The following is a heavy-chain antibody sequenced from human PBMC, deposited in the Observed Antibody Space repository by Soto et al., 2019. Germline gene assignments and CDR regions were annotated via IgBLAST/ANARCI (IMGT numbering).Heavy chain of an antibody. V-gene: IGHV3-23*01. D-gene: IGHD2-15*01. J-gene: IGHJ4*02. CDR3: PMLPGHSLGYYYY. CDR1: GFTFSSYA. CDR2: ITSSGGII. Sequence: EVQLLESGGGLVQPGGSLRLSCAASGFTFSSYAMSWVRQAPGKGLEWVSAITSSGGIIYYADSVKGRFTISRDNPKNALYLQLNSLGSEDMDVYFWPMLPGHSLGYYYYGGQGTRVTVSS.